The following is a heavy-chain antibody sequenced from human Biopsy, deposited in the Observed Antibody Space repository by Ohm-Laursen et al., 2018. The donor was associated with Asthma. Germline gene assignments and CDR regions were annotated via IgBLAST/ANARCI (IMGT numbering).Heavy chain of an antibody. V-gene: IGHV1-69*01. CDR3: ARKAGSCISRTCYSLDF. CDR1: GGTFNTYV. CDR2: INYVFGTT. J-gene: IGHJ4*02. D-gene: IGHD2-2*01. Sequence: SVKVSCKSLGGTFNTYVIGWVRQAPGQGLEWMGGINYVFGTTAYPQKFQDRVTITADDSTSTVYMELSSLRSEDTAVYYCARKAGSCISRTCYSLDFWGQGTLVTVSS.